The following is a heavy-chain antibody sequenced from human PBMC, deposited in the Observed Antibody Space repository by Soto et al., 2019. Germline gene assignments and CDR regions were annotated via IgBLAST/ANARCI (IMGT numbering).Heavy chain of an antibody. CDR2: ISGSGGST. CDR1: VFTFSSYA. Sequence: SGGSLRLSCASSVFTFSSYAMSWVRQAPGKGLEWVSAISGSGGSTYYADSVKGRFTISRDNSKNTLYLQMNSLRAEDTAVYYCAKDREVVTAIPYYFDYWGQGTLVTVSS. J-gene: IGHJ4*02. D-gene: IGHD2-21*02. CDR3: AKDREVVTAIPYYFDY. V-gene: IGHV3-23*01.